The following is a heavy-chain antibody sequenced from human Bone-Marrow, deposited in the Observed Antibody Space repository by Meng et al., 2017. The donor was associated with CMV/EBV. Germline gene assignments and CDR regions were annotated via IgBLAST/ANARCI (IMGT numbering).Heavy chain of an antibody. Sequence: ASVKVSCKVFGYTLTELSMHWVRQAPGKGLEWMGGFDLEDGETIYAQKFQGRVTITTDESTSTAYMELSSLRSEDTAVYYCAKEYTGTPGYWGQGTLVTVSS. V-gene: IGHV1-24*01. J-gene: IGHJ4*02. CDR3: AKEYTGTPGY. CDR2: FDLEDGET. D-gene: IGHD1-7*01. CDR1: GYTLTELS.